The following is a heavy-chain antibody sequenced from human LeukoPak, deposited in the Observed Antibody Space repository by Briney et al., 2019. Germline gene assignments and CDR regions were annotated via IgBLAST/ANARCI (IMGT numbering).Heavy chain of an antibody. CDR1: GFTFSSSA. Sequence: GRSLRLSCAASGFTFSSSAMHWVRQAPGKGLEWVAVISYDGSNKYYADSVKGRFTISRDNSKNTLYLQMNSLRAEDTAVYYCAKDRFVRAAAGTPYFDYWGQGTLVTVSS. CDR3: AKDRFVRAAAGTPYFDY. CDR2: ISYDGSNK. J-gene: IGHJ4*02. D-gene: IGHD6-13*01. V-gene: IGHV3-30-3*01.